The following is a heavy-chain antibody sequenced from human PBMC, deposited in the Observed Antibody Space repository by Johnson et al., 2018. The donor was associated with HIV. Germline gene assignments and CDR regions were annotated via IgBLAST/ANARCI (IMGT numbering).Heavy chain of an antibody. Sequence: VQLVESGGGLVQPGGSLRLSCAASGFTVSSNYMSWVRQAPGKGLEWVSAISGSCGSTYYADSVKGRFTISRDNAKNSLYLQMNSLRAEDTAVYYCARELVLGAVDIWGQGTMVTVSS. V-gene: IGHV3-11*04. D-gene: IGHD6-13*01. CDR1: GFTVSSNY. CDR3: ARELVLGAVDI. J-gene: IGHJ3*02. CDR2: ISGSCGST.